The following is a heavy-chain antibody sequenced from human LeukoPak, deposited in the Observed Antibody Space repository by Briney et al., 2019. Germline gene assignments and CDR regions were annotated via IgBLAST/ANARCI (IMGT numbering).Heavy chain of an antibody. D-gene: IGHD6-13*01. CDR1: GGSISSYY. CDR3: ARRTAAGTSAGWFDP. V-gene: IGHV4-4*09. J-gene: IGHJ5*02. CDR2: IYTSGST. Sequence: SETLSLTCTVSGGSISSYYWSWIRQPPGKGLEWIGYIYTSGSTNYNPSLKSRVTISVDTSKNQFSLKLSSVTAADTAVYYCARRTAAGTSAGWFDPWGQGTLVTVSS.